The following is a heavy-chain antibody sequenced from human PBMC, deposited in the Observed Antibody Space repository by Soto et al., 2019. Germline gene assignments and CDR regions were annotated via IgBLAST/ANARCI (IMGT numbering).Heavy chain of an antibody. Sequence: QAQLVQSGAEVKKPGASVKVSCKASGYTFTSFHVYWVRQATGQGLEWMGWMNPKSGSTGCAPKIQGRLTMTRTTSTSTAYMDLSSLGHDDSAVYYCARGLPFLEQYYTYYGLDVWGQGTTVTVSS. D-gene: IGHD1-1*01. V-gene: IGHV1-8*01. CDR2: MNPKSGST. J-gene: IGHJ6*02. CDR1: GYTFTSFH. CDR3: ARGLPFLEQYYTYYGLDV.